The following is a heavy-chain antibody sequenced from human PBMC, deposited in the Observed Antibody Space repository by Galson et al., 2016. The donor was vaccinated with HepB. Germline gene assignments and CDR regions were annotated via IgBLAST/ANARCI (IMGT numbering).Heavy chain of an antibody. V-gene: IGHV3-23*01. CDR2: LSGSGGST. Sequence: SLRLSCAASGFTFSHYAMAWVRQAPGKGLGWVSGLSGSGGSTYYADSVRGRFTISRDNSKNTLYLQMNSLRAEDTAVYFCAKEMVRGVFTINWFGTWGQGTQVSVSS. J-gene: IGHJ5*02. CDR1: GFTFSHYA. D-gene: IGHD3-10*01. CDR3: AKEMVRGVFTINWFGT.